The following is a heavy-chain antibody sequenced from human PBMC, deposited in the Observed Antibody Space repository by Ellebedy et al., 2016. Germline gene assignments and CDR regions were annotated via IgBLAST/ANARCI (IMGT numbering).Heavy chain of an antibody. V-gene: IGHV3-23*01. J-gene: IGHJ4*02. CDR1: GFTFSSYA. Sequence: GGSLRLSXAASGFTFSSYAMSWVRQAPGKGLEWVPGVSGNGGGTYYADSVRGRFTISRDNSKNTLDLQMNSLRAEDTAVYYCAKGRGTSSWYRVDYWGQGTLVTVSS. D-gene: IGHD6-13*01. CDR2: VSGNGGGT. CDR3: AKGRGTSSWYRVDY.